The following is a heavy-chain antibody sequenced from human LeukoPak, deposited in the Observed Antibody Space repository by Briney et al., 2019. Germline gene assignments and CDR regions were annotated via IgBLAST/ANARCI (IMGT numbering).Heavy chain of an antibody. CDR3: AKGGYCSSTSCYHDY. J-gene: IGHJ4*02. Sequence: GGSLRLSCAASGFTFDDYAMHWVRQAPGKGLEWVSGISWNSGSIGYADSVKGRFTISRGNAKNSLYLQMNSLRAEDTALYYCAKGGYCSSTSCYHDYWGQGTLVTVSS. CDR1: GFTFDDYA. D-gene: IGHD2-2*01. V-gene: IGHV3-9*01. CDR2: ISWNSGSI.